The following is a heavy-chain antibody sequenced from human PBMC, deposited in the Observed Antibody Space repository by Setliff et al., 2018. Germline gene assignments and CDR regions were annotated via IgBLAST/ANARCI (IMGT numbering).Heavy chain of an antibody. CDR1: GFTLSPFA. CDR3: AKDGVGPTYTYFFDF. V-gene: IGHV3-23*03. CDR2: IYRGDRDT. Sequence: PGGSLRLSCAASGFTLSPFAMSWVRQAPGKGLAWVSTIYRGDRDTFYTDSVKGRFTIFRDGSKNTLFLQMTSLRAEDTAVYYCAKDGVGPTYTYFFDFWGQGSQVTVSS. J-gene: IGHJ4*02. D-gene: IGHD1-26*01.